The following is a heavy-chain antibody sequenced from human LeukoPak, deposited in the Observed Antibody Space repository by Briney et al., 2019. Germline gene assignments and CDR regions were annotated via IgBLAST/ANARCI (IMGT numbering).Heavy chain of an antibody. CDR1: GGSISSGSDY. J-gene: IGHJ4*02. V-gene: IGHV4-61*02. CDR2: SYSSGST. Sequence: SETLSLTCTVSGGSISSGSDYCSWIRQTAGQGLEWIVRSYSSGSTNYNPSLKSRVSISVDTSKNQFSLRLSSVTAADTAVYYCARGSRYSSGYDYIDHWGQGTLVTVSS. CDR3: ARGSRYSSGYDYIDH. D-gene: IGHD3-22*01.